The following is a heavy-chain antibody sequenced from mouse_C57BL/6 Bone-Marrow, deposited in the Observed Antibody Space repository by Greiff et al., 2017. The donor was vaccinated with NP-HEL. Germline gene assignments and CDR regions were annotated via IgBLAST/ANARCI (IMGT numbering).Heavy chain of an antibody. CDR3: TRPYDGYYPTDAMDY. V-gene: IGHV6-6*01. CDR2: IRNKANNPAT. Sequence: EVQLVESGGGLVQPGGSMKLSCAASGFTFSDAWMDWVRQSPEKGLEWVAEIRNKANNPATYYAESVKGRFTITRDDSKGSVYLQMNSLRAEDTGIYYCTRPYDGYYPTDAMDYWGQGTSVTVSS. D-gene: IGHD2-3*01. J-gene: IGHJ4*01. CDR1: GFTFSDAW.